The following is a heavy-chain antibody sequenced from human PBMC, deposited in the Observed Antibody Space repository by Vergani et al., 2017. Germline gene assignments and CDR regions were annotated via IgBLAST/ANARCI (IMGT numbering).Heavy chain of an antibody. J-gene: IGHJ6*02. CDR1: EFTFSTYS. CDR3: ARSTVTTYYYSGMDV. V-gene: IGHV3-21*01. CDR2: ISSSSSYI. D-gene: IGHD4-17*01. Sequence: EVQLVESGGGLVQPGGSLRLSSAASEFTFSTYSMNWVRQAPGKGLEWVSSISSSSSYIYYADSVKGRFTISRDNAKNSLYLQMNSLRAEDTAVYYCARSTVTTYYYSGMDVWGQGTTVTVSS.